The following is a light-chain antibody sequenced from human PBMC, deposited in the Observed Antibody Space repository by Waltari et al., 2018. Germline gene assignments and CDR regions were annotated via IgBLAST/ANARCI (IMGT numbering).Light chain of an antibody. J-gene: IGKJ1*01. CDR2: KVS. V-gene: IGKV1-5*03. Sequence: DIQMTQSPSTLSASVGDRVTITCRASQSISSWLAWYQQKPGRAPKLLIYKVSNLNRGVPSGFRGSGSGTDFTLTISSLQPDDFATYYCQQYSDFPWTFGQGTKVEVK. CDR1: QSISSW. CDR3: QQYSDFPWT.